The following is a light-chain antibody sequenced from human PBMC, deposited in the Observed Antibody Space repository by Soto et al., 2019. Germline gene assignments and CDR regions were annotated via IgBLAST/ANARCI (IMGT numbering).Light chain of an antibody. CDR2: DAS. CDR1: QSVSSY. CDR3: QQYGSSGT. V-gene: IGKV3-11*01. J-gene: IGKJ1*01. Sequence: EIVLTQSPATLFLSPGERATLSCRASQSVSSYLAWYQQKPGQAPRLLIYDASNRATGIPARFSGSGSGTDFTLTISRMEPEDFAVDYCQQYGSSGTFCQGTKVDIK.